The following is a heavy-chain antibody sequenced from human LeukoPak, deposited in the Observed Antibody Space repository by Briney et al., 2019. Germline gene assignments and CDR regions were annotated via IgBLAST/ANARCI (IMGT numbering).Heavy chain of an antibody. CDR1: GFTFSDYY. D-gene: IGHD4-17*01. Sequence: GGSLRLSCAASGFTFSDYYMSWIRQAPGKGLEWVSYISSSGSTIYYADSAKGRFTISRDNAKNSLYLQMNSLRAEDTAVYYCAREATVTTPYFDYWGQGTLVTVSS. CDR3: AREATVTTPYFDY. V-gene: IGHV3-11*01. CDR2: ISSSGSTI. J-gene: IGHJ4*02.